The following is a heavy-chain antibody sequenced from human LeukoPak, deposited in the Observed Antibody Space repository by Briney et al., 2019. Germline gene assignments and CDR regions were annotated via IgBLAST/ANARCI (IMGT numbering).Heavy chain of an antibody. CDR1: RGSISSYY. J-gene: IGHJ3*02. V-gene: IGHV4-4*07. CDR2: IYTSGSP. CDR3: ARDELCSGGSYDVGKDTFHI. Sequence: ASETLSLAFSRHRGSISSYYWSWIRQPAGKGLEWIGRIYTSGSPNNNPSLKSRVTISVDKYKNQYSLNLSSISAADTAVYYYARDELCSGGSYDVGKDTFHILSEATMVTVSS. D-gene: IGHD2-15*01.